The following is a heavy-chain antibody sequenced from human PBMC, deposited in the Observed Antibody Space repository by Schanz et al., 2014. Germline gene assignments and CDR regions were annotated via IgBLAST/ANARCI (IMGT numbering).Heavy chain of an antibody. Sequence: QVQLVQSGAEVKKPGASVKVSCKASGYTFTSYSIHWVRQAPGQGLEWMGRIVPIAGITNYAQQFQGRVTFTADKSTSTAYMELSSLTSEDTAVHYCARGRGFYDYWGQGTLVTVSS. D-gene: IGHD3-10*01. V-gene: IGHV1-3*01. CDR2: IVPIAGIT. CDR3: ARGRGFYDY. J-gene: IGHJ4*02. CDR1: GYTFTSYS.